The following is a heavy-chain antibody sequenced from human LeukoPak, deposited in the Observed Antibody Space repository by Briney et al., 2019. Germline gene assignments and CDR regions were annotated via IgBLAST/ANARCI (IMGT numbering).Heavy chain of an antibody. J-gene: IGHJ4*02. CDR2: IKPDGSEK. CDR1: GFTFSTYW. V-gene: IGHV3-7*01. CDR3: ARSRFYFDY. Sequence: SGGSLRLSCAASGFTFSTYWMGWVRQAPGKGLEWVAKIKPDGSEKDHVDSVKGRFTISRDNAKNSLYLQLNSLRAEDMAVYYCARSRFYFDYWGQGTLVTVSS.